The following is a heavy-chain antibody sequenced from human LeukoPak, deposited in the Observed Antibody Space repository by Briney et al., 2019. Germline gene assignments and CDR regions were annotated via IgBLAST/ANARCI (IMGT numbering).Heavy chain of an antibody. Sequence: ASVKVSCKASGYTFTRYDINWVRQATGQGLEWMGWMNPNSGNTGYAQKFQGRVTMTRNTSISTAYMELSSLRSEDTAVYYCARRALLWFGDNYYYYYMDVWGKGTTVTVSS. D-gene: IGHD3-10*01. CDR2: MNPNSGNT. J-gene: IGHJ6*03. CDR3: ARRALLWFGDNYYYYYMDV. V-gene: IGHV1-8*01. CDR1: GYTFTRYD.